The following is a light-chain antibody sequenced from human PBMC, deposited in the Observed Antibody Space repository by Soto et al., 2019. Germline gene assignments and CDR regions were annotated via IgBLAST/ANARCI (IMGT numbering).Light chain of an antibody. CDR3: CSYAGGQSL. CDR1: SSDVGGYNS. Sequence: QSALAQPHSVSGSPGQSVTLSCTGTSSDVGGYNSVSWYQHHPGKVPKLMMSDVTNRPSGVPNRFSGSKSGNTAFLTISGLQAEDEADYYCCSYAGGQSLFGGGTQLNVL. CDR2: DVT. V-gene: IGLV2-11*01. J-gene: IGLJ2*01.